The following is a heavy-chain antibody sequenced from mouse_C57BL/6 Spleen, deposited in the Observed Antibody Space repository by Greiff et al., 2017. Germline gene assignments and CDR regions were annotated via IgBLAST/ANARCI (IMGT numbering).Heavy chain of an antibody. D-gene: IGHD2-5*01. CDR2: IYPRSGNT. J-gene: IGHJ1*03. CDR3: SYSNYVDWYFDV. V-gene: IGHV1-81*01. Sequence: QVQLQQSGAELARPGASVKLSCKASGYTFTSYGISWVKQRTGQGLEWIGEIYPRSGNTYYNEKFKGKATLTADKSSSTAYMELRSLTSEDSAVYFCSYSNYVDWYFDVWGTGTTVTVSS. CDR1: GYTFTSYG.